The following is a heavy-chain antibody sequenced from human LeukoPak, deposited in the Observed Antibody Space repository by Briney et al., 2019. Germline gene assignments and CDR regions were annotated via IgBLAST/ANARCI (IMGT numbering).Heavy chain of an antibody. D-gene: IGHD1-26*01. J-gene: IGHJ5*02. CDR3: ARDYLISGGWFDP. CDR2: INHSGST. Sequence: SETLSLTCAVYGGSFSGYYWSWIRQPPGKGLEWIGEINHSGSTNYNPSLKSRVTISVDTSKNQFSLKLSSVTAADTAVYYCARDYLISGGWFDPWGQGTLVTVSS. CDR1: GGSFSGYY. V-gene: IGHV4-34*01.